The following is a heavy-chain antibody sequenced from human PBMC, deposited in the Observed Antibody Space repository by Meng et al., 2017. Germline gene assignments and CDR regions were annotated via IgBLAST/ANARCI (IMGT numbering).Heavy chain of an antibody. V-gene: IGHV4-34*01. D-gene: IGHD6-6*01. CDR3: ARRGIAARPFYY. J-gene: IGHJ4*02. CDR1: GGSFSGYY. Sequence: GQLQQGGAGLLKPSEPPSLTCAVYGGSFSGYYWSWIRQPPGKGLEWIGEINHSGSTNYNPSLKSRVTISVDTSKNQFSLKLSSVTAADTAVYYCARRGIAARPFYYWGQGTLVTVSS. CDR2: INHSGST.